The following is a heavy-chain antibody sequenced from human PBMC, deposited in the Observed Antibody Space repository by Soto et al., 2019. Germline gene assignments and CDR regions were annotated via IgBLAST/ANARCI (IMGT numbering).Heavy chain of an antibody. CDR3: AEVANLLNYGMGV. CDR1: GGSISSSSYY. D-gene: IGHD5-12*01. Sequence: SETLSLTCTVSGGSISSSSYYWGWIRQPPGKGLEWIGSIYYSGSTYYNPSLKSRVTISVDTSKNQFSLKLSSVTAADTAVYYCAEVANLLNYGMGVWGQGTTVTVSS. J-gene: IGHJ6*02. V-gene: IGHV4-39*01. CDR2: IYYSGST.